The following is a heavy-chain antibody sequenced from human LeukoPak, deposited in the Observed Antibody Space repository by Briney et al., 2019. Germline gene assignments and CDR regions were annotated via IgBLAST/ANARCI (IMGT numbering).Heavy chain of an antibody. Sequence: SETLSLTCAVYGGSFSGYYWSWIRQPPGKVLEWIGEINHSGSTNYNPSLKSRVTISVDTSKNQFSLKLSSVTAADTAVYYCARQGLKVATIAYYYYYYMDVWGKGTTVTISS. CDR1: GGSFSGYY. V-gene: IGHV4-34*01. CDR3: ARQGLKVATIAYYYYYYMDV. J-gene: IGHJ6*03. D-gene: IGHD5-12*01. CDR2: INHSGST.